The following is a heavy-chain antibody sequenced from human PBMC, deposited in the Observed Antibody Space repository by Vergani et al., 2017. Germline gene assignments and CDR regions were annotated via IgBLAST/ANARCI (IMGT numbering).Heavy chain of an antibody. D-gene: IGHD5-18*01. V-gene: IGHV1-69*01. CDR3: ARGRGDTAMVMDY. Sequence: QVQLLQSAAELKKPGSSVKVSCKASGGTFSSYAISWVRQAPGQGLEWMGGIIPIFGTANYAQKFQGSVTITADESTSTAYMELSSLRSEDTAVYYCARGRGDTAMVMDYWGQGTLVTVSS. CDR2: IIPIFGTA. J-gene: IGHJ4*02. CDR1: GGTFSSYA.